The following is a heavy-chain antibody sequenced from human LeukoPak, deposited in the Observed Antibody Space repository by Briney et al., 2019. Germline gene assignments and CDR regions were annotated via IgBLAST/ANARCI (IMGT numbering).Heavy chain of an antibody. CDR2: ISAYNGNT. J-gene: IGHJ5*02. CDR3: ARDEAVVLMVYATRFDP. Sequence: ASVKVSCKASGYTFTSYGISWVRQAPGQGLEWMGWISAYNGNTNYAQKLQGRVTMTTDTSTSTAYMELRSLRSDDTAVYYCARDEAVVLMVYATRFDPWGQGTLVTVSS. D-gene: IGHD2-8*01. CDR1: GYTFTSYG. V-gene: IGHV1-18*01.